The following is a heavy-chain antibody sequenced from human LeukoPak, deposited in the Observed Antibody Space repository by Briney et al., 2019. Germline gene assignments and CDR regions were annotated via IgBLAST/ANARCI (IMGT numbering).Heavy chain of an antibody. CDR3: ARGEVGADRNFDS. D-gene: IGHD1-26*01. CDR1: GESFSGHY. J-gene: IGHJ4*02. CDR2: INHSGNT. Sequence: SETLSLTCGVYGESFSGHYCSWIRQPPGKGPEWIGEINHSGNTNYNPSLKSRVTISVDTSKNQFSLKLTSVTAADTAVYYCARGEVGADRNFDSWGQGTLVTVSS. V-gene: IGHV4-34*01.